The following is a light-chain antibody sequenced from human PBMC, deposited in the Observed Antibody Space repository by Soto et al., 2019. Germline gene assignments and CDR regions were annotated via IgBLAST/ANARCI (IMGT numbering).Light chain of an antibody. CDR3: QQYGSSPWT. V-gene: IGKV1-5*03. J-gene: IGKJ1*01. Sequence: DIQMTQSPSTLSGSVGDRVTITCRASQTISSWLAWYQQKPGKAPKLLIYKASTRATGIPVRFSGSGSETDFTLTISRLEPEDFAVYYCQQYGSSPWTFGQGTKVDI. CDR2: KAS. CDR1: QTISSW.